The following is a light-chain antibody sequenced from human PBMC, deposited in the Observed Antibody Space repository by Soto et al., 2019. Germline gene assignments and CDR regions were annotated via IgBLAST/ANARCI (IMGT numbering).Light chain of an antibody. J-gene: IGLJ1*01. CDR1: SSNIGSNT. CDR2: SNN. Sequence: QSVLTQPPSASGTPGQRVTISCSGSSSNIGSNTVNWYQQLPGTAPKLLIYSNNQRPSGVPDRFSGSKSGTSASLAIVGFKSEDGVVYYWAAWDDTLNGYVFGTGTKATVL. V-gene: IGLV1-44*01. CDR3: AAWDDTLNGYV.